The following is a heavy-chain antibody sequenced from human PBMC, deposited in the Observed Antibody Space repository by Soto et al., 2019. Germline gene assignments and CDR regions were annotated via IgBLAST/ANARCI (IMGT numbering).Heavy chain of an antibody. J-gene: IGHJ4*02. D-gene: IGHD6-19*01. CDR1: GGPFSSDS. V-gene: IGHV1-69*13. CDR2: LIPILGTT. Sequence: SVKVCFKASGGPFSSDSFGLVREAPGQGLEWMGGLIPILGTTHYAQKFQGRVTITADESTNTAYMELSSLRSDDTAVYYRARASGYVSGWYHDYWGQGTRVTVSS. CDR3: ARASGYVSGWYHDY.